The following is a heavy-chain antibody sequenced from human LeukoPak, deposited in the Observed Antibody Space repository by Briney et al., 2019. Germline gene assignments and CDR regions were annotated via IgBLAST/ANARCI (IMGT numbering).Heavy chain of an antibody. CDR3: SATRWRYCSGGSCYDIDY. CDR1: GYTFTSYA. J-gene: IGHJ4*02. D-gene: IGHD2-15*01. Sequence: EASVKVSCKASGYTFTSYAMHWVRQAPGQRLEWMGWINAGNGNTKYSQKFQGRVTITRDTSASTAYMELSSLRSEDTAVYYCSATRWRYCSGGSCYDIDYWGQGTLVTVSS. CDR2: INAGNGNT. V-gene: IGHV1-3*01.